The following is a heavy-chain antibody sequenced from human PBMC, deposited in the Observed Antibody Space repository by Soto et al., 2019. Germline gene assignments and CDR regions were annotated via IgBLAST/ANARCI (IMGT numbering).Heavy chain of an antibody. CDR3: ARSYCSSTSCFPGYYYYGMDV. CDR2: IYPGDSDT. J-gene: IGHJ6*02. CDR1: GYSFTSYW. Sequence: PGESLKISCKGSGYSFTSYWIGWVRQMPGKGLEWMGIIYPGDSDTRYSPSVQGQVTISADKSISTAYLQWSSLKASDTAMYYCARSYCSSTSCFPGYYYYGMDVWGQGTTVTVSS. D-gene: IGHD2-2*01. V-gene: IGHV5-51*01.